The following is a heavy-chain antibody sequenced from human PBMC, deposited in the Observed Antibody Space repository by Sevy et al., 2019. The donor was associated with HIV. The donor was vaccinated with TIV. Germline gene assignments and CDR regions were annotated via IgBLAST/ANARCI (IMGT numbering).Heavy chain of an antibody. J-gene: IGHJ4*02. CDR2: ISSNSNDI. D-gene: IGHD2-15*01. CDR1: GFIFSNYN. V-gene: IGHV3-21*01. CDR3: ARKMEVLVPDY. Sequence: GGSLRLSCAASGFIFSNYNMKWVRQAPGKGLEWVSSISSNSNDIYYGDSGKGRFTISRDNAKNSLYLQMNSLRAEDTAVYYCARKMEVLVPDYWGQGTLVTVSS.